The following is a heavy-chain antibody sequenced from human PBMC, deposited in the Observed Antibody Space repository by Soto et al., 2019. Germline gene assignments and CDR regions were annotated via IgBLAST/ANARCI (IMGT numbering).Heavy chain of an antibody. CDR2: MNPNSGNT. CDR3: ARARKANGYNADY. V-gene: IGHV1-8*01. J-gene: IGHJ4*02. CDR1: GYTFTSYD. Sequence: QVQLVQSGAEVKKPGASVKVSCKASGYTFTSYDINWVRQATGQGLEWMGWMNPNSGNTGYAQKFQGRVTRTRNTSITTAYMGLSSLRSKDTAVYYCARARKANGYNADYWAQGTLVTVSS. D-gene: IGHD5-12*01.